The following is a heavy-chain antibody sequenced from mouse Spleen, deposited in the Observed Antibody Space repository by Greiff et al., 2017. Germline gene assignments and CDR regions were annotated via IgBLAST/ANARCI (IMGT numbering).Heavy chain of an antibody. Sequence: EVMLVESGGGLVKPGGSLKLSCAASGFTFSSYAMSWVRQTPEKRLEWVASISSGGSTYYPDSVKGRFTISRDNARNILYLQMSSLRSEDTAMYYCARLYYDYDEDAMDYWGQGTSVTVSS. J-gene: IGHJ4*01. CDR3: ARLYYDYDEDAMDY. CDR1: GFTFSSYA. CDR2: ISSGGST. D-gene: IGHD2-4*01. V-gene: IGHV5-6-5*01.